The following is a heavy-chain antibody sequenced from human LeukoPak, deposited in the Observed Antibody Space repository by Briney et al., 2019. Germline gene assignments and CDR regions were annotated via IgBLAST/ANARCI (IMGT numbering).Heavy chain of an antibody. CDR1: RFTFSRSW. J-gene: IGHJ5*02. Sequence: PGGALRLTCATSRFTFSRSWLSWVRQPPGKGLEWVANIKEGGSEKYYLGSVRGRSTIYIDNHNHSHYLQMNSPRADNMAVYYCANYGSRTISYTPESTWGEGTLVTVSS. V-gene: IGHV3-7*01. CDR3: ANYGSRTISYTPEST. CDR2: IKEGGSEK. D-gene: IGHD2-2*02.